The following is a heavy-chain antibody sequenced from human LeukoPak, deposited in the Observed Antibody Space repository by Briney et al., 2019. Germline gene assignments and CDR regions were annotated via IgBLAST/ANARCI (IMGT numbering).Heavy chain of an antibody. J-gene: IGHJ4*02. V-gene: IGHV3-43*01. Sequence: GGSLRLSCAASGFIFDDYTMHWVRQAPGKGLEWVSLISWDGGSTYYADSVKGRFTISRDNSKNSLYLQMNSLRTEDTALYYCAKGXEYSXYPFDXXXXXTLXTVSX. CDR2: ISWDGGST. CDR1: GFIFDDYT. D-gene: IGHD4-11*01. CDR3: AKGXEYSXYPFDX.